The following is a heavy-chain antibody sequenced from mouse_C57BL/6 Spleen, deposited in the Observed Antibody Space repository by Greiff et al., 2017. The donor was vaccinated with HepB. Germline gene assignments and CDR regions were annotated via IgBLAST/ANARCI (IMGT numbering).Heavy chain of an antibody. Sequence: EVQRVESEGGLVQPGSSMKLSCTASGFTFSDYYMAWVRQVPEKGLEWVANINYDGSSTYYLDSLKSRFIISRDNAKNILYLQMSSLKSEDTATYYCARAPYSNPYYYAMDYWVKEPQSPSPQ. J-gene: IGHJ4*01. CDR2: INYDGSST. CDR3: ARAPYSNPYYYAMDY. D-gene: IGHD2-5*01. CDR1: GFTFSDYY. V-gene: IGHV5-16*01.